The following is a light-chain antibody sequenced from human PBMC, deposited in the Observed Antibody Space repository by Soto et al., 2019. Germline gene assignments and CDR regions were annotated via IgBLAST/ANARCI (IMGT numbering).Light chain of an antibody. CDR2: GAS. J-gene: IGKJ2*01. V-gene: IGKV3-20*01. Sequence: EVVLTQSPGTLSLSRGERATLSCRASQSVSSAYLAWYQHKPGQAPRLLIYGASKRATGIPDRVKASGSGTDFTLTISRLVPEDFVVYYCHQHGSSPFTFGQGTKLEIK. CDR3: HQHGSSPFT. CDR1: QSVSSAY.